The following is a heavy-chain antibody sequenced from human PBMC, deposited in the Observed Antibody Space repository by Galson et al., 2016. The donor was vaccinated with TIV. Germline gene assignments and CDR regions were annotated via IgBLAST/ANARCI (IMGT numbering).Heavy chain of an antibody. V-gene: IGHV3-53*05. CDR3: ARRSQLKVTAGFDF. CDR2: MSSGGTL. Sequence: SLRLSCAASSLNVNDNYMTWVRQAPGKGLEWVAIMSSGGTLNYADFVRGRFTVSRDSSKNTLYLQMNSLRPDDTAVYFCARRSQLKVTAGFDFWGQGTLVTVSS. D-gene: IGHD2-2*01. CDR1: SLNVNDNY. J-gene: IGHJ4*02.